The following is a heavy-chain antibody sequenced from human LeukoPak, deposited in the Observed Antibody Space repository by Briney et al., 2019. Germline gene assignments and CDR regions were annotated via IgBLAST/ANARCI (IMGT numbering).Heavy chain of an antibody. CDR2: IKKRTEGGTT. V-gene: IGHV3-15*01. Sequence: PGGSLRLSCAASGFTVSINYMSWVRQAPGKGLEWVGRIKKRTEGGTTDYAAPVKGRFTISRDDSKNTLYLQMNSLKTEDTAVYYCTTAVGGTEDFDYWGQGTLVTVSS. CDR1: GFTVSINY. J-gene: IGHJ4*02. CDR3: TTAVGGTEDFDY. D-gene: IGHD1-26*01.